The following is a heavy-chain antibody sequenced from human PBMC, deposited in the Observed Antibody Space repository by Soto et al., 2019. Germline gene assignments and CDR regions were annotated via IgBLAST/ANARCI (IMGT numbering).Heavy chain of an antibody. D-gene: IGHD6-13*01. CDR3: AAAAADLIYYGMDV. Sequence: SVKVSCKASGFTFTSSAVQWVRQARGQRLEWIGWIVVGSGNTNYAQKFQERVTITRDMSTSTAYMELSSLRSEGTAVYYCAAAAADLIYYGMDVWGQGTTVTVSS. V-gene: IGHV1-58*01. CDR1: GFTFTSSA. CDR2: IVVGSGNT. J-gene: IGHJ6*02.